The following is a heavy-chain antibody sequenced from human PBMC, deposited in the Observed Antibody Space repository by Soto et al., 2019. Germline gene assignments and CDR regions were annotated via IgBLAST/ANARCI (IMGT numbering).Heavy chain of an antibody. V-gene: IGHV3-48*03. CDR1: GFTFSSYE. CDR2: ISSSGSIQ. J-gene: IGHJ4*02. CDR3: ARELLRDSGLRGGFDY. D-gene: IGHD1-26*01. Sequence: EVQLVESGGGLVHPGGSLRVFCAASGFTFSSYEMNWVRQAPGKGLEWISYISSSGSIQYYADSVKGRFTISRDNSKNSLYLQMNSLRAEDTAVYYCARELLRDSGLRGGFDYWGQGTLVAVSS.